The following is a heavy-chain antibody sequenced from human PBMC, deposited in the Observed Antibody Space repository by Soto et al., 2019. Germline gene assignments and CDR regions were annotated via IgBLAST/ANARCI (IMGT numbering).Heavy chain of an antibody. Sequence: SETLSLTCTVSGGSISSSSHYWGWIRQPPGKGLEWIGTMFYSGSAYYNPSLKSRVTIPVDTSKNQFSLKLSSVTAADTAVYYCARLPRGSYFDYWGQGTLVTVSS. J-gene: IGHJ4*02. D-gene: IGHD1-26*01. CDR1: GGSISSSSHY. CDR3: ARLPRGSYFDY. V-gene: IGHV4-39*01. CDR2: MFYSGSA.